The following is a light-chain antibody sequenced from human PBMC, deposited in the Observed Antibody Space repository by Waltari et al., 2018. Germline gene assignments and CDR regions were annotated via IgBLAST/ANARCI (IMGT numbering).Light chain of an antibody. CDR1: SSDVGGSNY. Sequence: QSALTQPRSVSGSPGQSVTISCTRTSSDVGGSNYVSWYQQLPGKAPTVVIYDVSRRPSGVPDRFTGSRSGNTATLTISGLQAEDEADYHCCSYAGTYTWLFGGGTKLTVL. V-gene: IGLV2-11*01. CDR3: CSYAGTYTWL. CDR2: DVS. J-gene: IGLJ3*02.